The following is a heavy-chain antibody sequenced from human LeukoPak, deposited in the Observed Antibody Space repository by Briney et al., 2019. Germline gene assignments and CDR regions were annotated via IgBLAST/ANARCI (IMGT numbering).Heavy chain of an antibody. Sequence: GGSLRLSCAASGFTFSSYAMSWVCQAPGKGLEWVSAISGSGGSTYYADSVKGWFTISRDNSKNTLYLQMSSLRAEDTAVYYCAKGAIAVAGTYFDYWGQGTLVTVSS. V-gene: IGHV3-23*01. CDR1: GFTFSSYA. CDR3: AKGAIAVAGTYFDY. CDR2: ISGSGGST. J-gene: IGHJ4*02. D-gene: IGHD6-19*01.